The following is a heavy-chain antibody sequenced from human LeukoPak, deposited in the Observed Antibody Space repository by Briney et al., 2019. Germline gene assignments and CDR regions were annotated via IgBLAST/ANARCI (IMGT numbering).Heavy chain of an antibody. CDR3: ARSRYFDRLTPGAFDI. V-gene: IGHV4-59*01. CDR1: GGSISSYY. Sequence: SETLSLTCTVSGGSISSYYWSWIRQPPGKGLEWIGFIYYSGSTNNNPSLKSRVTISVDTSKNQFSLKLSSVTAADTAVCYCARSRYFDRLTPGAFDIWGQGTMVTVSS. D-gene: IGHD3-9*01. J-gene: IGHJ3*02. CDR2: IYYSGST.